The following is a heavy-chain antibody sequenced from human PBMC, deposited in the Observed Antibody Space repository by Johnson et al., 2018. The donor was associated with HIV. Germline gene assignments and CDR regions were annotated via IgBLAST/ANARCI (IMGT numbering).Heavy chain of an antibody. CDR2: IYYDGTNK. D-gene: IGHD6-13*01. Sequence: QLVESGGGLIQLGGSLRLSCAASGFSVSSKYMSWVRQAPGKGLEWVAVIYYDGTNKHYADSVKGRFTISRDNSKNTLFLQMNSLRAEDTAVYYCAKDAAAAALRAFDNWGQGTMVTVSS. CDR1: GFSVSSKY. CDR3: AKDAAAAALRAFDN. V-gene: IGHV3-30*18. J-gene: IGHJ3*02.